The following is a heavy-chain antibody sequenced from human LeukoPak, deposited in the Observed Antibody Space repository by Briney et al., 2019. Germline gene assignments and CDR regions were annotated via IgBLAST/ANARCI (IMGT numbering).Heavy chain of an antibody. CDR3: ARDAYGSGSYFYYFDY. CDR2: ISSNGGST. D-gene: IGHD3-10*01. CDR1: GFTFSSYA. J-gene: IGHJ4*02. Sequence: GGSLRLSCAASGFTFSSYAMHWVRQAPGEGLEYVSAISSNGGSTYYANSVKGRFTISRDNSKDTLYLQMGSLRAEDMAVYYCARDAYGSGSYFYYFDYWGQGTLVTVSS. V-gene: IGHV3-64*01.